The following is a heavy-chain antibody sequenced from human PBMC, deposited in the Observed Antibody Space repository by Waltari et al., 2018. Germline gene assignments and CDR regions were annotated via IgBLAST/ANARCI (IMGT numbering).Heavy chain of an antibody. Sequence: QVQLVESGGGVVQPAGTLRLSCAGSGFNSRSYGKPRVRQAPGKGLEWVAFIRYDGSNKYYADSVKGRFTISRDNSKNTLYLQMNSLRAEDTAVYYCAKGGYYGSTKGGQGTLVTVSS. CDR2: IRYDGSNK. J-gene: IGHJ4*02. CDR1: GFNSRSYG. V-gene: IGHV3-30*02. CDR3: AKGGYYGSTK. D-gene: IGHD3-10*01.